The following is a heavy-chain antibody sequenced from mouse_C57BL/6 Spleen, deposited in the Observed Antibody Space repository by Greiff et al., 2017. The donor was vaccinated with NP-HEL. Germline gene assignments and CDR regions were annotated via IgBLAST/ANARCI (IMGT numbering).Heavy chain of an antibody. J-gene: IGHJ4*01. CDR2: IYPGDGDT. Sequence: QVQLQQSGPELVKPGASVKISCKASGYAFSSSWMNWVKQRPGKGLEWIGRIYPGDGDTNYNGKFKGKATLTADKSSSTAYMQLSSLTSEDSAVYFCASANWDNYAMDYWGQGTSVTVSS. CDR3: ASANWDNYAMDY. V-gene: IGHV1-82*01. D-gene: IGHD4-1*01. CDR1: GYAFSSSW.